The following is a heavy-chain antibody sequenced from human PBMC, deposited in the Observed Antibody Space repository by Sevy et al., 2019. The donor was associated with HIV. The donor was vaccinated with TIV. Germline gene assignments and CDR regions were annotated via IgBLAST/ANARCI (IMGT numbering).Heavy chain of an antibody. CDR2: INSGGGTI. J-gene: IGHJ4*02. V-gene: IGHV3-48*03. CDR1: GFTFSTYE. D-gene: IGHD3-16*01. Sequence: GGSLRLSCAASGFTFSTYEMNWVRQAPGKGLEWLSYINSGGGTIHYADSVKGRFTISRDNAKNSLSLQMNSLRAEDMAVYYCATNKVMALWGQGTLVTVSS. CDR3: ATNKVMAL.